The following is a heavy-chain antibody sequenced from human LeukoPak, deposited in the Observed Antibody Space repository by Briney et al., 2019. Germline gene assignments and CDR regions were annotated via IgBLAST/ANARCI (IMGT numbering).Heavy chain of an antibody. CDR3: ARSRGVIDY. CDR2: IDHSGST. D-gene: IGHD3-10*01. J-gene: IGHJ4*02. V-gene: IGHV4-34*01. Sequence: SETLSLTCAVYGGSFSGYYWSWIRQPPGKGLEWIGEIDHSGSTNYNPSLKSRVTISVDTSKNQFSLKLSSVTAADTAVYYCARSRGVIDYWGQGTLVTVSS. CDR1: GGSFSGYY.